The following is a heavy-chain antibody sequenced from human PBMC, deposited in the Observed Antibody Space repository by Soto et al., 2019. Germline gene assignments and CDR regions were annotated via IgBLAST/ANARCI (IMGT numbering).Heavy chain of an antibody. CDR2: IIPILGIA. CDR1: GGTFSSYT. Sequence: ASVKVSCKASGGTFSSYTISWVRQAPGQGLEWMGRIIPILGIANYAQKFQGRVTITADKSTSTAYMELSSLRSEDTAVYYCARDSGGGYCSSTSCYSIHYYYMDVWGKGTTVTVSS. V-gene: IGHV1-69*04. CDR3: ARDSGGGYCSSTSCYSIHYYYMDV. D-gene: IGHD2-2*01. J-gene: IGHJ6*03.